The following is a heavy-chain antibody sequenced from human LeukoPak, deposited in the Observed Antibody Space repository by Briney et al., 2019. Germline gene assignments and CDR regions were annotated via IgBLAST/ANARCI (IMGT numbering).Heavy chain of an antibody. Sequence: GGSLRLSCAASGFTFSGYGMHWVRQAPGKGLEWVAVISYDGHNEYYGDSVKGRFTISRDDAKNTLYLQLNSLRAEDTAVYFCARGGSDTAMAHDYWGQGTLVTVSS. CDR1: GFTFSGYG. CDR2: ISYDGHNE. V-gene: IGHV3-30*03. D-gene: IGHD5-18*01. CDR3: ARGGSDTAMAHDY. J-gene: IGHJ4*02.